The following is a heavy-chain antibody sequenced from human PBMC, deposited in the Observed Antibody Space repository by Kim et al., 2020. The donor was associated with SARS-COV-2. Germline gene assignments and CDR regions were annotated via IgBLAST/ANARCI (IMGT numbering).Heavy chain of an antibody. CDR1: GYSFTTYP. D-gene: IGHD6-19*01. J-gene: IGHJ4*02. CDR3: ARDPGWLVL. V-gene: IGHV1-3*04. Sequence: ASVKVSCKASGYSFTTYPMHWVRQAPGQRLEWMGWINTGNGDTKYSQKFQGRVTITRDTSASTAYMELGSLTSEDMAVYYCARDPGWLVLWGQGTLVTVSS. CDR2: INTGNGDT.